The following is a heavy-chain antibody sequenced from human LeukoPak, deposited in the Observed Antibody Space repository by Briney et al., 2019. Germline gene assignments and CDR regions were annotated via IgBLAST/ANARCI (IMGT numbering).Heavy chain of an antibody. V-gene: IGHV1-46*01. D-gene: IGHD6-6*01. CDR3: ARDLGYSSSSSDY. CDR2: INPSGGST. CDR1: GFTFTSED. Sequence: ASVKVSCKSSGFTFTSEDIHSVRQSPGQRREWMRIINPSGGSTSYAQKFQGRVTMSRDMSTSTVYMELSSLRSEDTAVYYCARDLGYSSSSSDYWGQGTLVTVSS. J-gene: IGHJ4*02.